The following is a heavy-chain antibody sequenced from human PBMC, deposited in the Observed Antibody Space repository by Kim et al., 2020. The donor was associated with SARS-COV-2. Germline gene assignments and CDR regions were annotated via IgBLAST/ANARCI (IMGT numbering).Heavy chain of an antibody. V-gene: IGHV3-48*03. CDR3: ARRYCSSSSCLMDV. D-gene: IGHD2-2*01. Sequence: GGSLRLSCAASGFTFSSYEMNWVRQAPGKGLEWVSYISTSGSTIYYADSVKGRFTISRDNTKNSLYLQMNRLRAEDTAVYYCARRYCSSSSCLMDVWGQGTTVTVS. CDR1: GFTFSSYE. CDR2: ISTSGSTI. J-gene: IGHJ6*02.